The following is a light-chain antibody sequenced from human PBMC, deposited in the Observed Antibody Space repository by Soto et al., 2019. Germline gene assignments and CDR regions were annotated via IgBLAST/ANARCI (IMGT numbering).Light chain of an antibody. J-gene: IGKJ4*01. CDR1: LPISNY. Sequence: DLQITHSPASLSPSVGDRVTITFRASLPISNYLDWYQQTPGKLPNLLIYAASNLQSGVSSRFSGSGSGTDFTLTISSLQPEDFATYYCQKSYSTPLTCGGGTKGDIK. CDR2: AAS. V-gene: IGKV1-39*01. CDR3: QKSYSTPLT.